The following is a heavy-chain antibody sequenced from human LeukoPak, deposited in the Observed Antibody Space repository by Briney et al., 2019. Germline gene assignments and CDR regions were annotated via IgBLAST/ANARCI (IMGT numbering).Heavy chain of an antibody. D-gene: IGHD2-21*02. Sequence: GGSLRLSCAASGFTFSSYDMSWVRQAPGKGLEGVSAISGSGGSTYYADSVKGRFTISRDNSKNTLYLQMNSLRAEDTAVYYCAKDGNYVYCGGDCYSSSYFQHWGQGTLVTVSS. CDR2: ISGSGGST. CDR3: AKDGNYVYCGGDCYSSSYFQH. V-gene: IGHV3-23*01. CDR1: GFTFSSYD. J-gene: IGHJ1*01.